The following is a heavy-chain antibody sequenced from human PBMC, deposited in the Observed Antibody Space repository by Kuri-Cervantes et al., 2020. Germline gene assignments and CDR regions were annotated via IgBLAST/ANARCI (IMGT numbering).Heavy chain of an antibody. J-gene: IGHJ6*02. CDR1: GFTFSSYG. D-gene: IGHD3-3*01. V-gene: IGHV3-30*18. CDR2: ISYDGSNK. Sequence: GESLMISFAASGFTFSSYGMHWVRQAPGKGLEWVAVISYDGSNKYYADSVKGRFTISRDNSKNTLYLQMNSLRAEDAAVYYCAKDSYYDFWSGMDFWGQGTTVTVSS. CDR3: AKDSYYDFWSGMDF.